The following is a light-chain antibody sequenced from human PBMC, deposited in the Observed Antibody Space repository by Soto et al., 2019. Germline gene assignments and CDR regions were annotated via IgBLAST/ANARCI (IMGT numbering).Light chain of an antibody. CDR1: QSISSW. Sequence: DIQMTQSPSTLSASVGDRVTITCRASQSISSWLAWYQQKPGKAPKLLIYKASSLESGVPSRFSDSGSGTEFTLTISSLQPDDFATYYCQQYKSYPITFGQGTRLEI. CDR3: QQYKSYPIT. V-gene: IGKV1-5*03. CDR2: KAS. J-gene: IGKJ5*01.